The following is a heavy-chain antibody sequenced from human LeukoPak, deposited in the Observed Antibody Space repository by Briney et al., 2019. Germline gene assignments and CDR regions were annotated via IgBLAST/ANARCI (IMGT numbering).Heavy chain of an antibody. CDR1: GYTFTSYW. D-gene: IGHD3-10*01. CDR2: IYPDDSDT. J-gene: IGHJ5*02. V-gene: IGHV5-51*01. CDR3: ARQRGELFYSWFDP. Sequence: PGESLKISCKGSGYTFTSYWIGWVRQMPGKGLERMGIIYPDDSDTQYSPSFQGQVTISADKSISTAYLQWSSLKASDTAMYYCARQRGELFYSWFDPWGQGTLVTVSS.